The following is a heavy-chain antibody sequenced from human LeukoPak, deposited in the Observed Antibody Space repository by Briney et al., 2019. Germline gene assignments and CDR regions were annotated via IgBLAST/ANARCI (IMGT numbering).Heavy chain of an antibody. V-gene: IGHV3-74*01. CDR2: IYSDSSRT. Sequence: GGSLRLSCAASGFSFSTTWMHWVRQAPGKGLEWVALIYSDSSRTTYADSVKGRFTISRDNAKNTVYLQMSSLRVEDTAVYFCTKDAGYASDYWGQGILVSVSS. J-gene: IGHJ4*02. CDR1: GFSFSTTW. CDR3: TKDAGYASDY. D-gene: IGHD2-15*01.